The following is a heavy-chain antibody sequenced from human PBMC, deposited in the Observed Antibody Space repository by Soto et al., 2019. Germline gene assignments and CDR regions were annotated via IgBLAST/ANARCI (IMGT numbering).Heavy chain of an antibody. CDR2: IYYSGST. J-gene: IGHJ6*03. Sequence: SETLSLTCTVSGDSISDDYWSWIRQPPGKALEWIGYIYYSGSTSYNPSFKSRVTISVDTSKTQFSLKLSSVTAADTAVYYCARVRTTLDFYYYYMDVWGIGTTVTVSS. V-gene: IGHV4-59*08. CDR3: ARVRTTLDFYYYYMDV. D-gene: IGHD2-2*01. CDR1: GDSISDDY.